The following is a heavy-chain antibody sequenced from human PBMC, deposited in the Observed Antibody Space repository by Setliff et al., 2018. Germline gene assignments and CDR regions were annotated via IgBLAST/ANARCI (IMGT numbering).Heavy chain of an antibody. CDR1: GFNFRTYW. J-gene: IGHJ5*02. V-gene: IGHV3-74*01. D-gene: IGHD6-19*01. CDR3: ARDYDGRYFDP. Sequence: GGSLRLSCAATGFNFRTYWMYWVRQGPGKGPEWVARTNSDGSTASYADSVKGRFTISRDNARNTVYLQMNRLRGEDTAVYFCARDYDGRYFDPWGQGTLVTVSS. CDR2: TNSDGSTA.